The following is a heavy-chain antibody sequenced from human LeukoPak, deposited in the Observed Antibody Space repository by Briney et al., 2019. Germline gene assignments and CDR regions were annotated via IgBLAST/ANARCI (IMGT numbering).Heavy chain of an antibody. V-gene: IGHV4-4*07. CDR3: VRDRCEGYCTSFDS. D-gene: IGHD2-8*01. Sequence: PSETLSLTCTVSGGSVNNYYWSWIRQPAGKGLEWIGRIHSSGITNYNPSLKSRVSISVDKSKNQFSLKLISVTAADTAVYYCVRDRCEGYCTSFDSWGQGTLVTVSS. CDR1: GGSVNNYY. J-gene: IGHJ5*01. CDR2: IHSSGIT.